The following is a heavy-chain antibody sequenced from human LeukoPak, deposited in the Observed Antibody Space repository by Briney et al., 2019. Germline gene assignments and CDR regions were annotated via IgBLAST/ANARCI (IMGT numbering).Heavy chain of an antibody. CDR1: GFTFSSYS. CDR2: ISSSSYI. D-gene: IGHD6-13*01. Sequence: PGGSLRLSCAASGFTFSSYSMNWVRQAPGKGLEWVSSISSSSYIYYADSVKGRFTISRDNAKNSLYLQMNSLRAEDTAVYYCASASLESSWFQYYYYGMDVWGQGTTVTVSS. CDR3: ASASLESSWFQYYYYGMDV. V-gene: IGHV3-21*01. J-gene: IGHJ6*02.